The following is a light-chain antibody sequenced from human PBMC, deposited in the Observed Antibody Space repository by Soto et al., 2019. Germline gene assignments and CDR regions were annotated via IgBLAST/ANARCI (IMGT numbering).Light chain of an antibody. V-gene: IGLV2-11*01. CDR2: DVS. Sequence: QSALTQPRSVSGSLGQSVTISCTGTSSDVGTYNYVSWYQQHPGKAPKVMIYDVSERPSGVPDRFSGSKSGNTASLTISRLQAEDEADYYCCSYAGSPRYVLGTGTKLTVL. CDR1: SSDVGTYNY. J-gene: IGLJ1*01. CDR3: CSYAGSPRYV.